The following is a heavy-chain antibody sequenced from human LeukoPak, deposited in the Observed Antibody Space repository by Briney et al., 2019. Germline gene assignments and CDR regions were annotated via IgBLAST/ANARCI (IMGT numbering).Heavy chain of an antibody. CDR1: GFTFDDYA. J-gene: IGHJ4*02. CDR3: AKGGYGSGSYALDY. Sequence: GGSLRLSCAASGFTFDDYAMHWVRQAPGKGLEGVSGINWNSDSINYADSVKGRFTISRDNAKNSLYLQMNSLRAENTALYYCAKGGYGSGSYALDYWGQGTLVTVSS. V-gene: IGHV3-9*01. CDR2: INWNSDSI. D-gene: IGHD3-10*01.